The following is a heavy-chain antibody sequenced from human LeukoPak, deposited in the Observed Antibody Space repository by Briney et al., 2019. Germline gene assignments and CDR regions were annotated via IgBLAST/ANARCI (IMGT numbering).Heavy chain of an antibody. CDR2: ISSNSSTI. V-gene: IGHV3-48*04. Sequence: GGSLRLSCAASGFTISSNDMTWVRQAPGKGLQWVSYISSNSSTIYYADSVKGRFTISRDTAKNSLYLQMNTVRAEDTAVYYCAKDPAGAGSFEYWGQGTLVTVSS. CDR3: AKDPAGAGSFEY. J-gene: IGHJ4*02. D-gene: IGHD6-13*01. CDR1: GFTISSND.